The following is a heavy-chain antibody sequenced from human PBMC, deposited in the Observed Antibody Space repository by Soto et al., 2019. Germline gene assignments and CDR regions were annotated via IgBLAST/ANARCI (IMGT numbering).Heavy chain of an antibody. CDR3: ARFQPYAYVDY. V-gene: IGHV1-69*02. CDR1: GGTFSSYT. CDR2: IIPILGIA. Sequence: QVQLVQSGAEVKKPGSSVKVSCKASGGTFSSYTIDWVRQAPGQGLEWMGRIIPILGIANYAQQFQGRVTITADKSTRTSYMELSSLRSEDSALYYFARFQPYAYVDYWGQGSLVTVSS. D-gene: IGHD2-2*01. J-gene: IGHJ4*02.